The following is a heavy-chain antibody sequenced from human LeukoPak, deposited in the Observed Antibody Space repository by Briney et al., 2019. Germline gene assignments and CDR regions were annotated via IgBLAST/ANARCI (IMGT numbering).Heavy chain of an antibody. Sequence: GGSLRLSCAASGFTFSSYSMNWVRQAPGKGLEWVSSITSDNYMYYADSVKGRFTISRDNAKNSLYLQMDSLRAEDTAVYYCARDHHYDSSGYSNYWGQGTLVTVSS. CDR3: ARDHHYDSSGYSNY. CDR2: ITSDNYM. V-gene: IGHV3-21*01. D-gene: IGHD3-22*01. CDR1: GFTFSSYS. J-gene: IGHJ4*02.